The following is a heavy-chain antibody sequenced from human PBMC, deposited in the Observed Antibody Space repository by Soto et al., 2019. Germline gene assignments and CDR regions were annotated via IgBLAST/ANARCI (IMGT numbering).Heavy chain of an antibody. CDR2: ISGGGDST. D-gene: IGHD1-1*01. J-gene: IGHJ4*02. CDR3: ARQAGTGTTYRSDY. V-gene: IGHV3-23*01. Sequence: EVQLLESAGGLEQPGGSLRLSCAASGFTFTTYAMTWVRQVPGKGLEWVSTISGGGDSTSYADSVRGRFTISRDNSRNTLWLQMNSLRADDTAVYYCARQAGTGTTYRSDYWGQGTLVTVSS. CDR1: GFTFTTYA.